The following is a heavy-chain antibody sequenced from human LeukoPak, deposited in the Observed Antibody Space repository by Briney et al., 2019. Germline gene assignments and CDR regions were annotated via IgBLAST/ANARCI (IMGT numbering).Heavy chain of an antibody. Sequence: PGGSLRLSCSASGFTFTTYGMNWVRQAPGKGLEWVAVISYDGSNKYYADSVKGRFTISRDNSKNTLYLQMNSLRAEDTAVYYCARVGNGGYYGDYYMDVWGKGTTVTVSS. V-gene: IGHV3-30*03. CDR2: ISYDGSNK. D-gene: IGHD3-3*01. CDR1: GFTFTTYG. J-gene: IGHJ6*03. CDR3: ARVGNGGYYGDYYMDV.